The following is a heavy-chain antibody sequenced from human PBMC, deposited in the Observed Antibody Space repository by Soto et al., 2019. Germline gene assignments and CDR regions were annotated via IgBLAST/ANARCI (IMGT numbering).Heavy chain of an antibody. CDR2: ISAYNGNT. V-gene: IGHV1-18*01. CDR1: GYTFTSYG. Sequence: QVQLVQSGAEVKKPGASVNVSCKASGYTFTSYGISLVRQAPGEGLEWMGWISAYNGNTKYAKKLQGIVTMTKDTTTSTANMELRSLRSDDTAVYYSVREPNYFDYWGQGTLVPVSS. J-gene: IGHJ4*02. CDR3: VREPNYFDY.